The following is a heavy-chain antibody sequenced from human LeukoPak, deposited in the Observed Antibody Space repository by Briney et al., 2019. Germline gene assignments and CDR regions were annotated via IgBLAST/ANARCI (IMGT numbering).Heavy chain of an antibody. CDR1: GFTFSSYW. V-gene: IGHV3-74*01. D-gene: IGHD6-6*01. CDR2: INTDGSST. Sequence: GGSLRLSCAASGFTFSSYWMHWVRQAPGKGLVRVSRINTDGSSTSYADSVKGRFTISRDNAKNTLYPQMNSLRAEDTAVYYCAREGYSSSSKGWFDPWGQGTLVTVSS. CDR3: AREGYSSSSKGWFDP. J-gene: IGHJ5*02.